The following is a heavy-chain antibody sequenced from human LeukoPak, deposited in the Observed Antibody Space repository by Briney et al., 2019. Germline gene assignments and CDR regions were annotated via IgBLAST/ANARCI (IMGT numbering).Heavy chain of an antibody. Sequence: GGSLRLSCVASGFTVSSYYVSWVRQAPGKGLEWVSVIYSGGSTYYADSVEGRFTVSRDNPKNTLYLEMKSLRADDTAVYYCARGVVAATFYYYMDVWGKGTTVTVSS. CDR3: ARGVVAATFYYYMDV. CDR2: IYSGGST. CDR1: GFTVSSYY. J-gene: IGHJ6*03. V-gene: IGHV3-53*01. D-gene: IGHD2-15*01.